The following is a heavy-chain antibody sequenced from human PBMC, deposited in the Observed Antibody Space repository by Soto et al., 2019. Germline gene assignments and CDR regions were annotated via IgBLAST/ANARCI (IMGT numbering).Heavy chain of an antibody. CDR2: VSFDGSNK. D-gene: IGHD6-13*01. CDR3: ARDQTGITTAGGGRIDH. V-gene: IGHV3-30-3*01. J-gene: IGHJ4*02. CDR1: GFTFSTHA. Sequence: QVQLVESGGGVVQPGRSLRLSCAASGFTFSTHAMHWVRQAPGKGLECVAIVSFDGSNKYYADSVKGRFTISRDNSKNKRYLQMSGLTPEDTAFYYCARDQTGITTAGGGRIDHWGQGTLVTVSS.